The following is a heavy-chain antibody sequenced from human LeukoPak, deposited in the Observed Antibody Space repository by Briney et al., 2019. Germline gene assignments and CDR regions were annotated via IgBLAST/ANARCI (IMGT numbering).Heavy chain of an antibody. V-gene: IGHV4-59*01. CDR2: VSDGGST. CDR1: GGSITRYY. Sequence: SETLSLTCSVCGGSITRYYWSWIRQPPGKGLEWIGHVSDGGSTNYRPSLKSRVSISVDTSKNQFSLKLNSVTAADTAVYFCARASTTFDDWGQGTLVPVSS. D-gene: IGHD1-14*01. J-gene: IGHJ4*02. CDR3: ARASTTFDD.